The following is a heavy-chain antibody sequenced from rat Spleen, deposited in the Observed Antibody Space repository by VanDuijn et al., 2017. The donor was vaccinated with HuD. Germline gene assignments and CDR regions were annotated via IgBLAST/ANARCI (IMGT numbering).Heavy chain of an antibody. V-gene: IGHV5-22*01. D-gene: IGHD1-7*01. CDR3: ASPGDYGYPFDY. Sequence: EVQLVESGGGLVQPGRSLKLSCAASGFTFSDYYLAWVRQAPQKGLERVASISYEGSSTYYGDSVKGRFTITRYNAKSTLYLQMNSLRSEDTATYYCASPGDYGYPFDYWGQGVMVTVSS. CDR1: GFTFSDYY. CDR2: ISYEGSST. J-gene: IGHJ2*01.